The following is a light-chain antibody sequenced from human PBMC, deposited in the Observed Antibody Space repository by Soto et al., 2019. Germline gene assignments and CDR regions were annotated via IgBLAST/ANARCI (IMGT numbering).Light chain of an antibody. CDR2: GVS. CDR3: SSHTISSALQV. V-gene: IGLV2-14*01. J-gene: IGLJ1*01. Sequence: QSVLTQPASVSGSPGQSITISCTGTISDFVVYNYVSWYQQHPGKAPKLMIYGVSNRPSGVSKRFSGSKSGNTASLTISGLQADDEADYYCSSHTISSALQVFGTGTKLTVL. CDR1: ISDFVVYNY.